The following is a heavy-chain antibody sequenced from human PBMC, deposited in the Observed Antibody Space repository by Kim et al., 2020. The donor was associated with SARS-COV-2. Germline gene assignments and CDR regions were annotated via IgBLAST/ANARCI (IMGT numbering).Heavy chain of an antibody. D-gene: IGHD3-9*01. CDR3: ATVGRGATGSFGY. V-gene: IGHV3-7*01. J-gene: IGHJ4*02. Sequence: YVAPVRGRFTISRDNAKNSLNLQMNCLRAEDTAVYYCATVGRGATGSFGYWGQGTLVIVSS.